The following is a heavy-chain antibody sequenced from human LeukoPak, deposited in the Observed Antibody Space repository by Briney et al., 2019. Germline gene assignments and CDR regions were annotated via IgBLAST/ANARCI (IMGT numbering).Heavy chain of an antibody. Sequence: GGSLRLSCAVSEFAFSDYGMHWVRQAPGKGLEWLAVISYDGGNAYYADSVKGRFTISRDNSKNTLSLQMNSLRAEDTAVYYCAKSNSGWYVPPSDWGQGTLVSVSS. V-gene: IGHV3-30*18. J-gene: IGHJ4*02. CDR1: EFAFSDYG. CDR3: AKSNSGWYVPPSD. D-gene: IGHD6-19*01. CDR2: ISYDGGNA.